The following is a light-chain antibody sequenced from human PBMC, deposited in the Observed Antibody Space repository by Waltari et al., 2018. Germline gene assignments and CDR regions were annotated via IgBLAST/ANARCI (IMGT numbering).Light chain of an antibody. CDR2: KAS. CDR3: QHYDSYPVT. Sequence: DIQMTQSPSTLSASVGDRVTITCRASQSISSWLAWYQQKPGKAPKLLIYKASTLEGGVPSRFSGRGSGREFTLTISSLQPDDVATYYCQHYDSYPVTFGQGTKVDIK. J-gene: IGKJ1*01. V-gene: IGKV1-5*03. CDR1: QSISSW.